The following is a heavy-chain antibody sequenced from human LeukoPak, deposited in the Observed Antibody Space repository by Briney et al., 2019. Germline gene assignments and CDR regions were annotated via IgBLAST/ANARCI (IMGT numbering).Heavy chain of an antibody. V-gene: IGHV1-2*02. J-gene: IGHJ4*02. CDR2: INPNSGGT. CDR3: AREGVSGASSSFLYYFDY. D-gene: IGHD2/OR15-2a*01. CDR1: GYTFTGYY. Sequence: ASVKVSCKASGYTFTGYYMHWVRQAPGQGLEWMGWINPNSGGTNYAQKFQGRVTMTRDTSISTAYMELSRLRSDDTAVYYCAREGVSGASSSFLYYFDYWGQGTLVTVSS.